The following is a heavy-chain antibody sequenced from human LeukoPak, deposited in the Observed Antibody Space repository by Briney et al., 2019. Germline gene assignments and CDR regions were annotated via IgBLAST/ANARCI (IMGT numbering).Heavy chain of an antibody. V-gene: IGHV4-59*08. CDR2: IYYSGST. Sequence: SETLSLTCTVSGGSISNYYWSWIRQPPGKGLEWIGYIYYSGSTNYNPSLKSRVTISLDTSKNQFSLKLTSVTAADTAVYYCARGGISTWHYWGQGTLVTVSS. CDR1: GGSISNYY. D-gene: IGHD2-2*01. J-gene: IGHJ4*02. CDR3: ARGGISTWHY.